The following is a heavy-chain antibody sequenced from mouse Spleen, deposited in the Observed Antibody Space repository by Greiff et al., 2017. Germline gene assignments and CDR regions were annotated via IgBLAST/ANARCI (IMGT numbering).Heavy chain of an antibody. Sequence: EVKLMESGAELVRPGASVKLSCTASGFNIKDYYMHWVKQRPEQGLEWIGRIDPEDGDTEYAPKFQGKATMTADTSSNTAYLQLSSLTSEDTTVYYCTTDGYGSSYEGDYWGQGTTLTVSS. CDR3: TTDGYGSSYEGDY. CDR2: IDPEDGDT. CDR1: GFNIKDYY. V-gene: IGHV14-1*01. J-gene: IGHJ2*01. D-gene: IGHD1-1*01.